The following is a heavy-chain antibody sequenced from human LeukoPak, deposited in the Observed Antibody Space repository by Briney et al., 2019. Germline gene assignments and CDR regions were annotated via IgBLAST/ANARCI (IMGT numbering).Heavy chain of an antibody. CDR2: IDHRGST. D-gene: IGHD5-18*01. V-gene: IGHV4-59*01. CDR1: GGSISTYY. CDR3: ARSRSGYSYDHAAFEI. J-gene: IGHJ3*02. Sequence: SETLSLTCTVSGGSISTYYWSWIRQPPGKGLEWIAYIDHRGSTTYNPSLRSRVTISVDTSRNQFSLKLSSVTAADTAVYYCARSRSGYSYDHAAFEIWGQGTVVTVSS.